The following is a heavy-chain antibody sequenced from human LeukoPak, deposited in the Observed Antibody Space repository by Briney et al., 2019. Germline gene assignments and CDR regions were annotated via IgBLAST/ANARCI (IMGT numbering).Heavy chain of an antibody. V-gene: IGHV3-23*01. Sequence: GGSLRLSCAASGVTFSSYAMSWVRHAPGKGLEWVSAISGSGGSTYYADSVKGRFTISRDNSKNTLYLQMNSLRAEDTAVYYCARLEIGFDYWGQGTLVTVSS. CDR2: ISGSGGST. J-gene: IGHJ4*02. D-gene: IGHD1-1*01. CDR1: GVTFSSYA. CDR3: ARLEIGFDY.